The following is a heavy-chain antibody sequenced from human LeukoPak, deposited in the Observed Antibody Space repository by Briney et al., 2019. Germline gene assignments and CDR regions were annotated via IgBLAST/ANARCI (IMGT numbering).Heavy chain of an antibody. V-gene: IGHV4-61*03. Sequence: KPSETLSLTCSVSGGSASSGGFYRTWIRQPPGRGLEWIGYIYYSGSTEYNPSLRSRVSISADTSKNHFSLKLSSVTAADTAVYYCARGIVGVTYFDEWGQGMLVTVSS. D-gene: IGHD1-26*01. CDR1: GGSASSGGFY. CDR2: IYYSGST. CDR3: ARGIVGVTYFDE. J-gene: IGHJ4*02.